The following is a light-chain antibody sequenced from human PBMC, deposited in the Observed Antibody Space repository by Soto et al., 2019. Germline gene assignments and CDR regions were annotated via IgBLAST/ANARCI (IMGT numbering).Light chain of an antibody. CDR3: QQYGSSPPYT. Sequence: DIVLTRSPGTLSLSPGERATLSCRASQSVSSSYLAWYQQKPGQAPRLLIYGASSRATGIPDRFSGSGSGTDFTLTISRLEPEDFAVYYCQQYGSSPPYTFGQGTKVDIK. J-gene: IGKJ2*01. CDR2: GAS. CDR1: QSVSSSY. V-gene: IGKV3-20*01.